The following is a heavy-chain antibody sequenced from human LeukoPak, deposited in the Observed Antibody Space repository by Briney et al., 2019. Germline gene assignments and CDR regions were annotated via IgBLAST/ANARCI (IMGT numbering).Heavy chain of an antibody. J-gene: IGHJ4*02. V-gene: IGHV3-30*18. Sequence: GGALRVSCAASGCTFSNYGMHWVGQAPGKGVDGVAVISYDGRKKYYAASVQGRFTISRDESKKPLYLQMNSLSPEDPAVYSCAKVNRSRWSRPFDYWGQGTMVAVSS. D-gene: IGHD6-19*01. CDR3: AKVNRSRWSRPFDY. CDR2: ISYDGRKK. CDR1: GCTFSNYG.